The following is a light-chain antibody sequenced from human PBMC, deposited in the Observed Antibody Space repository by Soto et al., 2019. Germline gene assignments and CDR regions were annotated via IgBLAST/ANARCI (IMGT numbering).Light chain of an antibody. CDR1: QSVSTN. CDR2: DAS. J-gene: IGKJ1*01. V-gene: IGKV3D-15*01. CDR3: HSYDKWPPGT. Sequence: EIVMTQFPATLSESPGERVTLSCRASQSVSTNVAWYQQKPGEAPRLLIFDASARAVDIPGRFSGSVSGTEFTLTISSLQQEDVAVYFCHSYDKWPPGTFGQGTKVEIK.